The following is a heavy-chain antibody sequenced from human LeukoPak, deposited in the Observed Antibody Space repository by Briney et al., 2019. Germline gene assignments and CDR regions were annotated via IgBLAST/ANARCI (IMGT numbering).Heavy chain of an antibody. D-gene: IGHD3-10*01. Sequence: GGSLRLSCTAPGFTFGDYAMSWVRQAPGKGLEWVGFIRSKAYGGTTEYAASVKGRFTISRDDSKSIAYLQMNSLKTEDTAVYYCTRERYYGSGSYHYYGMDVWGKGTKVTVCS. V-gene: IGHV3-49*04. CDR1: GFTFGDYA. CDR2: IRSKAYGGTT. J-gene: IGHJ6*04. CDR3: TRERYYGSGSYHYYGMDV.